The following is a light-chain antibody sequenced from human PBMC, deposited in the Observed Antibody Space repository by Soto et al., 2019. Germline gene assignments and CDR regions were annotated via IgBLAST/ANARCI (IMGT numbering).Light chain of an antibody. V-gene: IGLV2-14*01. J-gene: IGLJ2*01. CDR2: EVS. CDR3: SSYTITNTVV. Sequence: QSALTQPASVSGSPGQSITISCTAARSDVGGYDYVSWYQQHPGKGPKLMIYEVSNRPSGVSNRFSGSKSGNTASLTISGLQAEDEAEYYCSSYTITNTVVFGGGTKLTVL. CDR1: RSDVGGYDY.